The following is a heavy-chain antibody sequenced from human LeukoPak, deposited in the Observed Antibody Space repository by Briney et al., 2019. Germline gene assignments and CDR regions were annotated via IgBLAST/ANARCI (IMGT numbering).Heavy chain of an antibody. Sequence: ASVKVSCKASGGTFSSYGISWVRQAPGQGLEWMGWISAYNGNTNYAQKLQGRVTMTTDTSTSTAYMELRSLRSDDTAVYYCARARSVVRHPIAAAGTHWFDPWGQGTLVTVSS. CDR2: ISAYNGNT. D-gene: IGHD6-13*01. CDR1: GGTFSSYG. CDR3: ARARSVVRHPIAAAGTHWFDP. V-gene: IGHV1-18*01. J-gene: IGHJ5*02.